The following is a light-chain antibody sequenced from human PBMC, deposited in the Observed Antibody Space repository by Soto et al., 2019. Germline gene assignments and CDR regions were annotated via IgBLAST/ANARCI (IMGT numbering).Light chain of an antibody. CDR3: QKYNSAPWT. Sequence: DIQMTQSPSSLSASVGDRVTITCRASQGINNYLAWYQQKPGKVPKLLIYAASALHSGVPSRFSGSGYGTGFTLAISSLQPEDVATYYCQKYNSAPWTFGPGTKVEIK. V-gene: IGKV1-27*01. CDR1: QGINNY. J-gene: IGKJ1*01. CDR2: AAS.